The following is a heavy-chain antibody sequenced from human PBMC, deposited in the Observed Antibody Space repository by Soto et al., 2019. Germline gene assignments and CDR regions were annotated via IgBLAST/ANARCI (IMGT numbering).Heavy chain of an antibody. Sequence: SETLSLTCTVSGGSINNYFWAWIRQPPGKGLEWIDYINNSGSTKYNPSLKSRVTISVDTSKNQISLNLSSVTTADTAVYYCARLGGSGNYFSYFNYWGQGTLVTVSS. CDR1: GGSINNYF. V-gene: IGHV4-59*08. CDR3: ARLGGSGNYFSYFNY. J-gene: IGHJ4*02. D-gene: IGHD3-10*01. CDR2: INNSGST.